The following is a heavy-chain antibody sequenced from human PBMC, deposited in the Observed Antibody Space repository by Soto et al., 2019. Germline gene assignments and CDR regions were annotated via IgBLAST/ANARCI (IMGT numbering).Heavy chain of an antibody. J-gene: IGHJ6*02. CDR3: ATYYGDRYFYYGMDV. Sequence: GGSLRLSCAASGFTFSNFGMHWVRQAPGKGLEWVAVIWYDEGKKYYQESVKGRFTISRDNSKNTLYLEMNNLRDEDAGVYYCATYYGDRYFYYGMDVWGQGTTVTVSS. CDR1: GFTFSNFG. CDR2: IWYDEGKK. V-gene: IGHV3-33*01. D-gene: IGHD2-21*01.